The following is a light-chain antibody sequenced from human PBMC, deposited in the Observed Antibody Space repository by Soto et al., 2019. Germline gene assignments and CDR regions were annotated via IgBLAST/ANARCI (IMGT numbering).Light chain of an antibody. CDR1: QSISSW. Sequence: DIQMTQSPSTLSASVGDRVTITCRASQSISSWLAWYQQKPGKAPNLLIYKASSLQSGVPSRFSGSGSGTEFTLTISSLQLDDFATYYCQQYVGYSWTFGQGTKVEIK. CDR2: KAS. V-gene: IGKV1-5*03. CDR3: QQYVGYSWT. J-gene: IGKJ1*01.